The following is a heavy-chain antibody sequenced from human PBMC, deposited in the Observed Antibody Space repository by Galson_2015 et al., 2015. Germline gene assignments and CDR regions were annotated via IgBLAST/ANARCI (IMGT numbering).Heavy chain of an antibody. CDR1: GYTFTSYG. CDR3: ARSPRHISAAGPSSYYMDV. CDR2: ISAYNGNT. D-gene: IGHD6-13*01. V-gene: IGHV1-18*04. J-gene: IGHJ6*03. Sequence: SVKVSCKASGYTFTSYGISWVRQAPGQGLEWMGWISAYNGNTNYAQKLQGRVTMTTDTSTSTAYMELRSLRSDDTAAYYCARSPRHISAAGPSSYYMDVWGKGTMVTVSS.